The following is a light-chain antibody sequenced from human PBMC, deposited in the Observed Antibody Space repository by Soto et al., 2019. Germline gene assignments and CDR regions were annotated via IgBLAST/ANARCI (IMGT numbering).Light chain of an antibody. J-gene: IGKJ1*01. CDR1: QSVSSSY. Sequence: EIVFTQSPGTLSLSPGERATLSCRTSQSVSSSYLAWYQQKRGQAPRRLIYGASIRATGIPDRFSGSGSGTDFTLTISRLEPEDFALYYCQQYHTSPLTFGQGTKVDIK. V-gene: IGKV3-20*01. CDR3: QQYHTSPLT. CDR2: GAS.